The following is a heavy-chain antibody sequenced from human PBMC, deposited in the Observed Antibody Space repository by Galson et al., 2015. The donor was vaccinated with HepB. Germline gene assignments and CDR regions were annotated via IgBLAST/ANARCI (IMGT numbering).Heavy chain of an antibody. J-gene: IGHJ6*02. CDR3: AKDYDYSEWGYGMDV. CDR2: ISYDGSNK. CDR1: GFTFSSYG. Sequence: SLRLSCAASGFTFSSYGMHWVRQAPGKGLEWVAVISYDGSNKYYADSVKGRFTISRDNSKNTLYLQMNSLRAEDTAVYYCAKDYDYSEWGYGMDVWGQGTTVTVSS. V-gene: IGHV3-30*18. D-gene: IGHD4-11*01.